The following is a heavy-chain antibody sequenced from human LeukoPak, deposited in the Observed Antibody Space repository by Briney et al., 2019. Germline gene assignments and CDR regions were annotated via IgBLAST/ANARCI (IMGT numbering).Heavy chain of an antibody. D-gene: IGHD1-26*01. J-gene: IGHJ5*02. CDR1: GFTVSSNY. CDR3: ARVMDSEWELSSWFDP. Sequence: GGSLRLSCAASGFTVSSNYMSWVRQAPGKGLEWVSVIYSGGSTYYADSVKGRFTISRDNSKNTLYLQMNSLRAEDTAVYYCARVMDSEWELSSWFDPWGQGTLVTVSS. CDR2: IYSGGST. V-gene: IGHV3-53*01.